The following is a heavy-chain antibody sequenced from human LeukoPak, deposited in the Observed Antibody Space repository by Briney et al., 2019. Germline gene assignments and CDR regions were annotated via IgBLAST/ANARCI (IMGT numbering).Heavy chain of an antibody. CDR3: ARFTGQQHTPRFFDY. CDR2: ISSSSSTI. Sequence: PGGSLRLSCAASGFTFSSYSMNWVRQAPGKGLEWVSYISSSSSTIYYADSVKGRFTISRDNAKNSLYLQMNSLRAEDTAVYYCARFTGQQHTPRFFDYWGQGTLVTVSS. D-gene: IGHD6-13*01. J-gene: IGHJ4*02. V-gene: IGHV3-48*04. CDR1: GFTFSSYS.